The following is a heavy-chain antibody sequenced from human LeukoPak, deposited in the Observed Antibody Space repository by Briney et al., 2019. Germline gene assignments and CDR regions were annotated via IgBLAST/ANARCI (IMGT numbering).Heavy chain of an antibody. CDR1: GFTVSSNY. D-gene: IGHD2-21*02. J-gene: IGHJ4*02. CDR2: IYRGGNT. V-gene: IGHV3-66*04. CDR3: ARLVVTATHFDS. Sequence: GGSLRLSCAASGFTVSSNYMSWVRQAPGKGLEWVSIIYRGGNTYYTDSVEGRFTISRDNSKNTLFLHMNSLRAEDTAVYYCARLVVTATHFDSWGQGTLVTVSS.